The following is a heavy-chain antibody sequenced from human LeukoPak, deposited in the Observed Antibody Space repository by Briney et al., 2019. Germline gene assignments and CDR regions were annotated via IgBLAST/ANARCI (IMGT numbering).Heavy chain of an antibody. CDR1: GGSISSSSYY. CDR3: ARHSGLRSPFDP. Sequence: SENLSLTCTVSGGSISSSSYYWGWIRQPPGKGLEWTGSIYYSGSTYYNPSLKSRVTISVDTSKNQFSLKMNSVTAADTAVYYCARHSGLRSPFDPWGQGTLVTVSS. D-gene: IGHD3-3*01. CDR2: IYYSGST. J-gene: IGHJ5*02. V-gene: IGHV4-39*01.